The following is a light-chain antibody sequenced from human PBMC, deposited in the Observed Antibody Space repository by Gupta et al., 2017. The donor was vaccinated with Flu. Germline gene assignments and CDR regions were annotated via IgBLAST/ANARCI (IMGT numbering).Light chain of an antibody. CDR2: KDT. CDR1: AVTYKY. Sequence: GQTARITGSGDAVTYKYFFGYQQNAGPAPLLIIYKDTERPSGIPERFSGSSSGTTVTLTISGVQAEDEADYYCESPDTSVTSLVFGGGTKLTVL. J-gene: IGLJ3*02. CDR3: ESPDTSVTSLV. V-gene: IGLV3-25*03.